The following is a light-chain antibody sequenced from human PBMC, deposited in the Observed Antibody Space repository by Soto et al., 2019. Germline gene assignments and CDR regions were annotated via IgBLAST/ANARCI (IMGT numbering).Light chain of an antibody. CDR1: QSVSSK. J-gene: IGKJ2*01. CDR3: QQYSNWPPYT. CDR2: AVS. V-gene: IGKV3-15*01. Sequence: EIVMTQSPATLSVSPGERATLSCRASQSVSSKLAWYQQKPGQAPRLLIYAVSTRATGIPARFSGSGSGTEFPLPITRLQSEGFAVYYCQQYSNWPPYTFAQGTKLEIK.